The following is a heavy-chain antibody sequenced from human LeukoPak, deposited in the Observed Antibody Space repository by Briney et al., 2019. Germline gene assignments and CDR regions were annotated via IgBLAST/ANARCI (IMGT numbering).Heavy chain of an antibody. J-gene: IGHJ6*02. CDR3: TRVQAGRSGLMDV. CDR2: IDPDGITT. CDR1: GITFSNYW. V-gene: IGHV3-74*01. Sequence: PGGSLRLSCAASGITFSNYWMHWVRQAPGEGLVWVSRIDPDGITTNYADSVKGRFTTSRDNARNTLYLQMNSLTAEDTALYYCTRVQAGRSGLMDVWGRGTMVTVSS. D-gene: IGHD2-8*02.